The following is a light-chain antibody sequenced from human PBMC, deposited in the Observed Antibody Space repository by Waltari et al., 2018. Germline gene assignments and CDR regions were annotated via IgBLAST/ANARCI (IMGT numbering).Light chain of an antibody. Sequence: EIVLTQSPATLSLSPGASFTLSCRASQSVSTYLAWYQQKPGQAPRLLIYDASTRATGIPARFVGSGSETDFTLTISRLEPEDFAVYYCQERSNWPGGSFGGGTKVEIK. J-gene: IGKJ4*01. CDR3: QERSNWPGGS. CDR2: DAS. CDR1: QSVSTY. V-gene: IGKV3-11*01.